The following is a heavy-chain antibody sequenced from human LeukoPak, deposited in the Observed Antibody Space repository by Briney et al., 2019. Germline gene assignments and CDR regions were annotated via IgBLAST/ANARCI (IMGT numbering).Heavy chain of an antibody. CDR2: IKSKTDGGTT. V-gene: IGHV3-15*01. D-gene: IGHD2-8*01. J-gene: IGHJ4*02. Sequence: GGSLRLSCAASGVTFRNAWMSWVRQAPGQGLEWVGRIKSKTDGGTTDYAAPVKGRFTISRDDSKNTQYLQMNSLKTEDTAVYYCTTVGYCTNGECYGFDYWGQGTLATVSS. CDR1: GVTFRNAW. CDR3: TTVGYCTNGECYGFDY.